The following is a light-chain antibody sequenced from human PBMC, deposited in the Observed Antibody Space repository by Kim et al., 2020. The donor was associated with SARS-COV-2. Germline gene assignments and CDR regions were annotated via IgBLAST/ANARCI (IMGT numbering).Light chain of an antibody. V-gene: IGKV1-5*01. Sequence: SASGGERVPIPCRASQGIGNWMALYQQTPGKPPKLLLFGASRLESGAPSRLSGAVSGTQFTLTIHRPRPDDFASYYCQQYATYPFTFGQGTKLEI. CDR2: GAS. CDR3: QQYATYPFT. J-gene: IGKJ2*01. CDR1: QGIGNW.